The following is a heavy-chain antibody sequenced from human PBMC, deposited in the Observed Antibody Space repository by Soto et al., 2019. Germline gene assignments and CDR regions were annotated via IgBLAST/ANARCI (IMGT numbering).Heavy chain of an antibody. D-gene: IGHD1-1*01. V-gene: IGHV5-51*01. Sequence: PGESLKISCKGSGYSFTSYWISWVRQMPGKGLEWMGMIYPGDSDTRYSPSFQGQVTISADKSTSVAYLQWSSLKAPDTAMYYCARLRGIQDFHDMDAWGQGTTVTVSS. CDR1: GYSFTSYW. CDR3: ARLRGIQDFHDMDA. J-gene: IGHJ6*02. CDR2: IYPGDSDT.